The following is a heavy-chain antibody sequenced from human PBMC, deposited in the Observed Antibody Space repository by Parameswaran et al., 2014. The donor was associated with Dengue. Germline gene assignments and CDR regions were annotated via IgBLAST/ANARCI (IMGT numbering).Heavy chain of an antibody. CDR3: ASDSGGNRAGLFDY. CDR2: LYSDGST. Sequence: RWIRQPPGKGLEWVSVLYSDGSTYYADSVKGRLTISRDNSKNTLYLQMNSLRVEDTAVYYCASDSGGNRAGLFDYWGPGNPGHRLL. V-gene: IGHV3-53*01. D-gene: IGHD4-23*01. J-gene: IGHJ4*02.